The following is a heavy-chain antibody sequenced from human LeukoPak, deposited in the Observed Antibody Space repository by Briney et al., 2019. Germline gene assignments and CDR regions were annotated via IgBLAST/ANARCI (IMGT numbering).Heavy chain of an antibody. Sequence: SETLSLTCTVSGGSVSSGSYYWSWIRQPSGKGLEWIGYIYYSGSTNYNPSLKSRVTISVDTSKNQFSLKLSSVTAADTAVYYCARGSNYDFWSGSPYFDYWGQGTLVTVSS. D-gene: IGHD3-3*01. V-gene: IGHV4-61*01. CDR3: ARGSNYDFWSGSPYFDY. CDR1: GGSVSSGSYY. CDR2: IYYSGST. J-gene: IGHJ4*02.